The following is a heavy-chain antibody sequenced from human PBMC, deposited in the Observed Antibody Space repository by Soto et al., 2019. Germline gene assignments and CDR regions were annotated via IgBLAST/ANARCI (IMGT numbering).Heavy chain of an antibody. CDR3: AKDQNDFWRNYYYYYGMDV. V-gene: IGHV3-23*01. CDR2: ISGSGGST. D-gene: IGHD3-3*01. Sequence: GGSLSLSCAASGFTFSSYAMSWVRQAPGKGLEWVSAISGSGGSTYYADSVKGRFTISRDNSKNTLYLQMNSLRAEDTAVFYCAKDQNDFWRNYYYYYGMDVWGQGTTVTVSS. J-gene: IGHJ6*02. CDR1: GFTFSSYA.